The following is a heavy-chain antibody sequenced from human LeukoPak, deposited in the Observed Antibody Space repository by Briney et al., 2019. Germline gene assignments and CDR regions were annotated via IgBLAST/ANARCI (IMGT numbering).Heavy chain of an antibody. CDR2: INPDNSDT. CDR1: GYRFTTYW. Sequence: GESLKISCKASGYRFTTYWIGWVRQMPGKGLEWMGIINPDNSDTRYSPSFQGQVTISADRSTSTAYLQWSSLKTSDTAMYYCARQGSCDGTRCYVYYHSGMDVWGQGTTVTVSS. V-gene: IGHV5-51*01. CDR3: ARQGSCDGTRCYVYYHSGMDV. J-gene: IGHJ6*02. D-gene: IGHD2-2*01.